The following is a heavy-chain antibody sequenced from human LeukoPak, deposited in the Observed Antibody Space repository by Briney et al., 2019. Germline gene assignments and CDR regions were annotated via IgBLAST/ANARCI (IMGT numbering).Heavy chain of an antibody. CDR2: MYYDGTS. V-gene: IGHV4-61*08. D-gene: IGHD3-10*01. Sequence: SETLSLTCTVSGGSVSSGGYYCNWIRQPPGKGLECLGYMYYDGTSNYNPSLKSRVTISIDSSKNQFSLRLSSVTAADTAVYYCARGRDNYGSGDSWGQGILVTVSS. CDR1: GGSVSSGGYY. CDR3: ARGRDNYGSGDS. J-gene: IGHJ4*02.